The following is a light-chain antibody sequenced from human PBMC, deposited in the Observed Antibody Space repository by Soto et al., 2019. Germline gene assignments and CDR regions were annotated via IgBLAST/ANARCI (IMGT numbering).Light chain of an antibody. CDR1: QSISSW. Sequence: DLQMTQSPSTLSASVGDRVTIICRASQSISSWLAWYQQKGGKAPKLLISKASNLDSGVPSRFSGSGSGTEFNLTISSLQPEDFATYYCQQYNSFIWTFGQGTKVDIK. CDR3: QQYNSFIWT. V-gene: IGKV1-5*03. J-gene: IGKJ1*01. CDR2: KAS.